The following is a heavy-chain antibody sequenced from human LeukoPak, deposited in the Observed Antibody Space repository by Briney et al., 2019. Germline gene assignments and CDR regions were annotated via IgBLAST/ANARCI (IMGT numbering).Heavy chain of an antibody. J-gene: IGHJ4*02. CDR1: GFTFDDYA. CDR2: INWNSDSI. CDR3: AINGGGDSGYGNFDY. D-gene: IGHD5-12*01. Sequence: GGSLRLSCAASGFTFDDYAMHWVRQVPGKGLEWVSGINWNSDSIGYADSVKGRFTTSRDNAKNSLYLQMNSLRAEDAAFYYCAINGGGDSGYGNFDYWGQGTLVTVSS. V-gene: IGHV3-9*01.